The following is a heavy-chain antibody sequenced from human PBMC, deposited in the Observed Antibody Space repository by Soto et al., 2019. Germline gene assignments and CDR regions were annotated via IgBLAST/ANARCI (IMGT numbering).Heavy chain of an antibody. J-gene: IGHJ6*02. V-gene: IGHV6-1*01. CDR1: GDSVSSNSAA. CDR3: ARLEDIVVVPAAITYGMDV. D-gene: IGHD2-2*02. Sequence: SQTLSLTCAMSGDSVSSNSAAWNWIRQSPSRGLEWLGRTYYRSKWYNDYAVSVKSRITINPDTSKNQFSLQLNSVTPEDTAVYYCARLEDIVVVPAAITYGMDVWGQGTTVTVSS. CDR2: TYYRSKWYN.